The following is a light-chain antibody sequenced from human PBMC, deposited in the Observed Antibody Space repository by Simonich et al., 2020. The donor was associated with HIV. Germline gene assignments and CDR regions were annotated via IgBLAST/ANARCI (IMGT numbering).Light chain of an antibody. V-gene: IGKV3-11*01. CDR2: DAS. CDR3: QQYNKWPYT. Sequence: EIVLTQSPATLSLSAGERATLSCRASQSVSSYLAWYQQKPGQAPRLLIYDASNRATCIPARFSGSGSGTDFTLTIRSLQSEDFAVYYCQQYNKWPYTFGQGTKLEIK. CDR1: QSVSSY. J-gene: IGKJ2*01.